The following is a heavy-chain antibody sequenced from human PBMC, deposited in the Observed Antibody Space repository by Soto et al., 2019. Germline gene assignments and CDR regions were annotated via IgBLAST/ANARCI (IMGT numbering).Heavy chain of an antibody. D-gene: IGHD3-3*01. J-gene: IGHJ6*02. CDR2: INHSGST. V-gene: IGHV4-34*01. CDR1: GGSFSGYY. CDR3: ARYDEGHYYGMDV. Sequence: SETLSLTCAVYGGSFSGYYWSWIRQPPGKGLEWIGEINHSGSTNYNPSLKSRVTISVDTSKNQFSLKLSSVTAADTAVYYCARYDEGHYYGMDVWGQGTTVTVSS.